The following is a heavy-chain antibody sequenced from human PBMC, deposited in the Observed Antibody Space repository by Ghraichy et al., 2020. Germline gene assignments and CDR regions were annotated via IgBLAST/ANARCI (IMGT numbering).Heavy chain of an antibody. Sequence: QTLSLTCSVSGGSIGTSPYYWGWIRQPPGKGLEWIGSIHYSGSTYYILSLKSRITISVDTSNDQFSLRLSSVTAADTAMYYCARHSTGAYRTLAIREPLDYWGQGTLVTVSS. CDR1: GGSIGTSPYY. D-gene: IGHD1-26*01. CDR2: IHYSGST. J-gene: IGHJ4*02. CDR3: ARHSTGAYRTLAIREPLDY. V-gene: IGHV4-39*01.